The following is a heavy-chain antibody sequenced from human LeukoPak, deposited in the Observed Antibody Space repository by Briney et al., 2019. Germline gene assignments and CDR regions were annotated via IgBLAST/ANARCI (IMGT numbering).Heavy chain of an antibody. CDR3: AREAPPRPEMATNYYYVMDV. D-gene: IGHD5-24*01. J-gene: IGHJ6*02. Sequence: GGSLRLSCAASGFTFSSYWMSWVRQAPGKGLEWVANIKQDGSEKYYVDSVKGRFTISRDNAKNSLYLQMNSLRAEDTAVYYCAREAPPRPEMATNYYYVMDVWGQGTTVTASS. V-gene: IGHV3-7*03. CDR2: IKQDGSEK. CDR1: GFTFSSYW.